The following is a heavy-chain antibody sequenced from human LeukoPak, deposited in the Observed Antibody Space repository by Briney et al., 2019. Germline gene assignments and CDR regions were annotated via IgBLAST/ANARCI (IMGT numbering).Heavy chain of an antibody. CDR1: GGSISSGGYF. J-gene: IGHJ4*02. Sequence: SETLSLTCTVSGGSISSGGYFWSWIRQHPGKGLEWIGYVHNSENADYNPSLKSRVTISVDTSKNQFSLKLSSVTAADTAVYYCARRGGSGSRGDYYFDYWGQGTLVTVSS. V-gene: IGHV4-31*03. CDR2: VHNSENA. CDR3: ARRGGSGSRGDYYFDY. D-gene: IGHD3-10*01.